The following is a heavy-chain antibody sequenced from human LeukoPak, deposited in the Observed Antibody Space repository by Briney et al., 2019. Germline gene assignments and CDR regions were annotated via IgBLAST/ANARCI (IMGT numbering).Heavy chain of an antibody. J-gene: IGHJ3*02. CDR1: GFTFSTYA. Sequence: PGGSLRLSCAASGFTFSTYAMSWVRQAPGKGLEWVSAISGIGDRTYYADSVKGRFTISRDNSKNTLYLQMNSLRAEDTAVYYCAKDQAMQWLGFAFDIWGQGTMVTVSS. V-gene: IGHV3-23*01. D-gene: IGHD6-19*01. CDR2: ISGIGDRT. CDR3: AKDQAMQWLGFAFDI.